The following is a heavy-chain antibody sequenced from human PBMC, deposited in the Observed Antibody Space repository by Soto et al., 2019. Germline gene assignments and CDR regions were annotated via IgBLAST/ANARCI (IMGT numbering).Heavy chain of an antibody. CDR3: ARDTSFYFDY. CDR2: ITPYNGNT. Sequence: ASVKVSFKASNYTFITYGITWVRQAPGQGLEWVGWITPYNGNTNYGQNFQGRVTMTADTSTSTAYMELGSLTTDDTAVYYCARDTSFYFDYWGQGTRVTVSS. CDR1: NYTFITYG. V-gene: IGHV1-18*01. J-gene: IGHJ4*02. D-gene: IGHD2-2*01.